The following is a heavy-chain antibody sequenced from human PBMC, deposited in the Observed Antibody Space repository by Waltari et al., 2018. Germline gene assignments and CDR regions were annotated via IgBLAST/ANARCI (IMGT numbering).Heavy chain of an antibody. D-gene: IGHD1-1*01. CDR2: IYTSVST. CDR3: ASPRAGTTEPHAFDI. Sequence: QVQLQESGPGLVKPSQTLSLTCTVSGGSISRGSYYRSWIRQPAGKGLEWIGRIYTSVSTNYNPSLKSRVTISVDTSKNQFSLKLSSVTAADTAVYYCASPRAGTTEPHAFDIWGQGTMVTVSS. V-gene: IGHV4-61*02. CDR1: GGSISRGSYY. J-gene: IGHJ3*02.